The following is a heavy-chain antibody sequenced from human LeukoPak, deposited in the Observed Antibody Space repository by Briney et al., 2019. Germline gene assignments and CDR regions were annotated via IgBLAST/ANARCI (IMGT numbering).Heavy chain of an antibody. J-gene: IGHJ4*02. CDR2: INHSGST. CDR3: ARIRTNNSRRAVATIAGPFDY. D-gene: IGHD5-24*01. V-gene: IGHV4-34*01. CDR1: GGSFSGYY. Sequence: TSETLSLTCAVYGGSFSGYYWSWIRQPPGKGLEWIGEINHSGSTNYNPSLKSRVTISVDTSKNQFSLKLSSVTAADTAVYYCARIRTNNSRRAVATIAGPFDYWGQGTLVTVSS.